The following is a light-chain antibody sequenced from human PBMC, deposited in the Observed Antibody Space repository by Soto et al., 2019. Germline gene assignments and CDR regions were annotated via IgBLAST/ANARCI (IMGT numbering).Light chain of an antibody. CDR3: QSYDISLSGWV. CDR2: GNS. V-gene: IGLV1-40*01. CDR1: SSNIGAGYD. J-gene: IGLJ2*01. Sequence: QSVLTQPPSVSGAPGRRVTISCTGSSSNIGAGYDVHWYQQLPGTAPKLLIYGNSNRPSGVPDRFSGSKSGTSASLAITGLQAEDEADYCCQSYDISLSGWVFGGGTTATVL.